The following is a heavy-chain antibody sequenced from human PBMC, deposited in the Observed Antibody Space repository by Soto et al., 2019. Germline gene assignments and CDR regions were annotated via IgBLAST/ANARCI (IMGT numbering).Heavy chain of an antibody. CDR1: GGTFSSYA. Sequence: QVQLVQSGAEVKKPGSSVKVSCKASGGTFSSYAISWVRQAPGQGLEWMGGIIPIFGTANYAQKFQGRVTMTADEPTSPTYMELSSLRAEDTAVHYCAGSPNYSDSSGYNVQHWGQGTLVTVSS. CDR2: IIPIFGTA. V-gene: IGHV1-69*12. D-gene: IGHD3-22*01. CDR3: AGSPNYSDSSGYNVQH. J-gene: IGHJ1*01.